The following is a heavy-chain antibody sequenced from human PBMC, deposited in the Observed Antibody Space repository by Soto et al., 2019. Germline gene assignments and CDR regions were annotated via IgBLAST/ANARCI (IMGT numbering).Heavy chain of an antibody. Sequence: EVQLVESGGGLVQPGGSLRLSCAASGFTLSSYSRHWVRQAPGKGLEWVSDISGSGGTIYYADSVKGRFTTSRDNAKNSLSVQMNSLRDEDTAVYFCARETGLRSSGWSYYFDFWGQGTRVTVSS. J-gene: IGHJ4*02. CDR3: ARETGLRSSGWSYYFDF. CDR1: GFTLSSYS. CDR2: ISGSGGTI. V-gene: IGHV3-48*02. D-gene: IGHD6-19*01.